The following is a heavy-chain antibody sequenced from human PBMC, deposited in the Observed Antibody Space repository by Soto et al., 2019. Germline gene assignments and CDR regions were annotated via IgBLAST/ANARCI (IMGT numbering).Heavy chain of an antibody. CDR2: LSYDGSNK. V-gene: IGHV3-30-3*01. CDR3: ARRNSVGDYWSGWPTLDNWLDS. CDR1: GFTFSSYA. J-gene: IGHJ5*01. D-gene: IGHD3-3*01. Sequence: GSLRLSCAASGFTFSSYAMHWVRQAPGKGLEWVAVLSYDGSNKYYADSVEGRFTISRDNSKNTLYLQMNSLRPEDTGVYYCARRNSVGDYWSGWPTLDNWLDSWGQGIRVTVSS.